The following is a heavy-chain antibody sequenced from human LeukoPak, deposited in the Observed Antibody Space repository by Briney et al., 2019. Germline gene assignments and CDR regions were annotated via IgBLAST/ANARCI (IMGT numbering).Heavy chain of an antibody. V-gene: IGHV3-11*01. J-gene: IGHJ4*01. Sequence: GGSLRLSCVVSGFSFSDSYMTWLRQTPGKGLESLAYISPSSHDIYYADSVKGRFTISRDNARTSLYLQMNSLGPDDTALYYCSTDPRLLTYWGHGTLVTVSS. D-gene: IGHD2-8*01. CDR1: GFSFSDSY. CDR2: ISPSSHDI. CDR3: STDPRLLTY.